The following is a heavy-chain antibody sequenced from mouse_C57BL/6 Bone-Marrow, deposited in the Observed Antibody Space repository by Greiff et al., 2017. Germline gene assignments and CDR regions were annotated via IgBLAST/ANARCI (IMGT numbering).Heavy chain of an antibody. CDR3: ARRASTVVAPFDY. CDR2: IHPNSGST. CDR1: GYTFTSYW. D-gene: IGHD1-1*01. V-gene: IGHV1-64*01. J-gene: IGHJ2*01. Sequence: QVQLQQPGAELVKPGASLKLSCKASGYTFTSYWMHWVKQRPGQGLEWIGMIHPNSGSTNYNEKFKSKATLTVDKSSSTAYMQLSSLTSEDSAVYYCARRASTVVAPFDYWGQGTTLTVSS.